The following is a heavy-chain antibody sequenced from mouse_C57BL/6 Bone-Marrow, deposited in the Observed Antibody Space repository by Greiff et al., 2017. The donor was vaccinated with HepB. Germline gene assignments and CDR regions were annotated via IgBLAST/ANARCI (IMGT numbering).Heavy chain of an antibody. J-gene: IGHJ2*01. Sequence: VESGGGLVKPGGSLKLSCAASGFTFSSYAMSWVRQTPEKRLEWVATISDGGSYTYYPDNVKGRFTISRDNAKNNLYLQMSHLKSEDTAMYYCARESLLYYFDYWGQGTTLTVSS. CDR1: GFTFSSYA. V-gene: IGHV5-4*01. CDR2: ISDGGSYT. CDR3: ARESLLYYFDY.